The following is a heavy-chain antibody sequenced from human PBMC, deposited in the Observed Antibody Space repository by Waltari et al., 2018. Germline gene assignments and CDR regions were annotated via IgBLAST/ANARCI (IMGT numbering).Heavy chain of an antibody. J-gene: IGHJ4*02. V-gene: IGHV1-2*06. D-gene: IGHD3-3*01. CDR2: FNPSSGDT. CDR3: AKTGDFYSLEY. Sequence: QVQLVQSGAEVKRPGASVMVSCRASGYTLSGYYINWVRQAPGQGLEWMGRFNPSSGDTDYAQKFQGRVTMTRDTSINTAYLGLTSLTSDDTAVYYCAKTGDFYSLEYWGQGSLVTVSS. CDR1: GYTLSGYY.